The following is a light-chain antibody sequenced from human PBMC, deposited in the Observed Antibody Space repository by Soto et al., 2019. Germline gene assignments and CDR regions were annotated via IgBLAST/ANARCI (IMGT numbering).Light chain of an antibody. CDR3: SSYTSSSPLV. CDR1: SSDVGGYNY. CDR2: DVS. J-gene: IGLJ2*01. Sequence: QSALTQPASVSGSPGQSITISCTGTSSDVGGYNYVSWYQQHPGKAPKLMIYDVSNRPSGVSNRLSGSKSCNTASLTISGLQAEDEADYYCSSYTSSSPLVFGGGTKLTVL. V-gene: IGLV2-14*01.